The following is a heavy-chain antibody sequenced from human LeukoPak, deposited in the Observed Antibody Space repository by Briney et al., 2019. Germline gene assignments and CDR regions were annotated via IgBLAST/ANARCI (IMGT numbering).Heavy chain of an antibody. D-gene: IGHD6-13*01. Sequence: GASVKVSCXASGYTFTGYYMHWVRQAPGQGPERMERINPNSGGTNYAQKFQGRVTMTRDTSISTAYMELSRLRSDDTAVYYCARDSKQQLVGGDYWGQGTLVTVSS. CDR1: GYTFTGYY. CDR2: INPNSGGT. V-gene: IGHV1-2*06. J-gene: IGHJ4*02. CDR3: ARDSKQQLVGGDY.